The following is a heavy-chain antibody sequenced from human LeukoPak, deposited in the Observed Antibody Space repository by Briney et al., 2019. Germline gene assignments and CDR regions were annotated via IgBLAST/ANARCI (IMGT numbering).Heavy chain of an antibody. V-gene: IGHV3-13*01. CDR3: ARSQAAVAIPGINWAFDI. D-gene: IGHD6-19*01. CDR2: IGTAGDT. CDR1: GFTFSSYD. J-gene: IGHJ3*02. Sequence: PGGSLRLSCAASGFTFSSYDMHWVRQATGKGLEWVSAIGTAGDTYYPGSVKGRFTISRENAKNSLYLQMNSLRAGDTAVYYCARSQAAVAIPGINWAFDIWGQGTMVTVSS.